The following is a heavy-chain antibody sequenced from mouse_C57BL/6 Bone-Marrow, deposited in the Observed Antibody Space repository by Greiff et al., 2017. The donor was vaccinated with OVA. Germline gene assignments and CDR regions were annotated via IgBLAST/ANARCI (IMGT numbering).Heavy chain of an antibody. CDR2: INYDGSST. Sequence: EVKLMESEGGLVQPGSSLKLSCTASGFTFSDYYMAWVRQAPEKGLEWVANINYDGSSTYYLDSLKSRFIISRDNAKNILYLQMSSLKSEDTATDYCARVIYEDYDGTVDYWGQGTTLTVSS. D-gene: IGHD2-4*01. CDR3: ARVIYEDYDGTVDY. CDR1: GFTFSDYY. V-gene: IGHV5-16*01. J-gene: IGHJ2*01.